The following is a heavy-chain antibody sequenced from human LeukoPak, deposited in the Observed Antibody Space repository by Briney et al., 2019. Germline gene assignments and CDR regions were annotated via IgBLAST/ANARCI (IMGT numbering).Heavy chain of an antibody. CDR2: LSSSSDYM. CDR3: ARDQLIAAAGIRSNWFDP. CDR1: GFTFSSYT. J-gene: IGHJ5*02. Sequence: PGGSLRLSCAASGFTFSSYTMNWVRQAPGRGLEWVSSLSSSSDYMYYADSVKGRFTISRDNAKSSLYLQMNSLRAEDTAVYYCARDQLIAAAGIRSNWFDPWGQGTLVTVSS. V-gene: IGHV3-21*01. D-gene: IGHD6-13*01.